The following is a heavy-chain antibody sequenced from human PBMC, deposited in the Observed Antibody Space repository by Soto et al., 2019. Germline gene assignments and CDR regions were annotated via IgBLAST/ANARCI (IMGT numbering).Heavy chain of an antibody. Sequence: EVQLVESGGGLVKPGGSLRLSCAASGFTFSSYSMNWVRQAPGKGLEWVSSISSSSSYIYYADSVKGRFTISRDNAKNSLYRQMNRLRAEDTAVYYCARGGFGGTTGTPRESCFDYWGQGTLVTVSS. D-gene: IGHD1-1*01. CDR3: ARGGFGGTTGTPRESCFDY. J-gene: IGHJ4*02. CDR1: GFTFSSYS. V-gene: IGHV3-21*01. CDR2: ISSSSSYI.